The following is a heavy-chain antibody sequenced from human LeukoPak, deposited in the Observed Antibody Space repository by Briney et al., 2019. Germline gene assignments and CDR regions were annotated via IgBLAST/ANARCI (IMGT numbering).Heavy chain of an antibody. J-gene: IGHJ6*03. CDR1: GLTFSSYG. V-gene: IGHV3-30*02. D-gene: IGHD5-18*01. CDR3: ARDRGTAMVYWGSDYYYYMDV. Sequence: GSLRLSCAASGLTFSSYGMHWVRQAPGKGLEWVAFIRYDGSNKYYADSVKGRFTISRDNSKNTLYLQMNSLRAEDTAVYYCARDRGTAMVYWGSDYYYYMDVWGKGTTVTVSS. CDR2: IRYDGSNK.